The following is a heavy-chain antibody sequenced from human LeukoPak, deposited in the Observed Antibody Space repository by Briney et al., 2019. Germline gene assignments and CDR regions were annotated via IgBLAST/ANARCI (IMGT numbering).Heavy chain of an antibody. CDR1: GFTFSNYW. CDR3: ARVITMVRGALDY. Sequence: GGSLRLSCAASGFTFSNYWMSWVRQAAGKGLEWVANIKQDGSEKYYVDSVKGRFTISRDHAKNSLYLQMNSLRAEDTAVYYCARVITMVRGALDYWGQGTLVTVSS. CDR2: IKQDGSEK. V-gene: IGHV3-7*04. J-gene: IGHJ4*02. D-gene: IGHD3-10*01.